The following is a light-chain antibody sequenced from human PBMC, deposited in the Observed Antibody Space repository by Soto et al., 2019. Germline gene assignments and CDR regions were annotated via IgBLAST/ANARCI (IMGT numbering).Light chain of an antibody. CDR3: QQYGSSPGT. Sequence: EIVLTQSPGTLSLSPGERATLSCRASQSVSSSYLAWYQQKPGQAPRLLIYGASSRATGIPDRFSGSGSGKFFTITISRLEPEDYAVYYCQQYGSSPGTFGQGTKVEIK. CDR2: GAS. J-gene: IGKJ1*01. CDR1: QSVSSSY. V-gene: IGKV3-20*01.